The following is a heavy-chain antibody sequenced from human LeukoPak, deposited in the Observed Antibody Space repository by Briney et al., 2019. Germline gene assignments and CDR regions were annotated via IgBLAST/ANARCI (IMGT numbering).Heavy chain of an antibody. CDR2: IIRSGVST. J-gene: IGHJ6*03. CDR3: AKRKDMARGCTRYYYYYMDV. Sequence: GGSRRLSGAASGFTFSSYGMSWVRQSPGKGLEWVAAIIRSGVSTYYAGSLKVRFTISRDNSNTTVYPQMNTLRDEDTAVYYCAKRKDMARGCTRYYYYYMDVWGKGTTVTVSS. V-gene: IGHV3-23*01. CDR1: GFTFSSYG. D-gene: IGHD3-10*01.